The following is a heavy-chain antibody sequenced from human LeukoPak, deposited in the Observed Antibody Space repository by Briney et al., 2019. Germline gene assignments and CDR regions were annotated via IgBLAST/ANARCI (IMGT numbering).Heavy chain of an antibody. CDR1: GFTFSSYW. D-gene: IGHD4-23*01. V-gene: IGHV3-74*01. J-gene: IGHJ6*02. CDR3: ARLRVRPDYYGMDV. Sequence: PGGSLRLSCAASGFTFSSYWMHWVRQAPGKGLVWVSRINSDRSSTSYADSVKGRFTISRDNAKNTLYLQMNSLRAEDTAVYYCARLRVRPDYYGMDVWGQGTTVTVSS. CDR2: INSDRSST.